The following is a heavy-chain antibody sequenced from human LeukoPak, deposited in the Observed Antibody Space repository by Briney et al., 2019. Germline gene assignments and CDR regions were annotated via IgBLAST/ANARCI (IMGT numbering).Heavy chain of an antibody. Sequence: GGSLRLSCAASGFTFSSYSMNWVRQAPGKGLEWVSSISSSSSYIYYADSVKGRFAISRDNAKNSLYLQMNSLRAEDTAVYYCARDELVRDPCFDYWGQGTLVTVSS. J-gene: IGHJ4*02. CDR3: ARDELVRDPCFDY. D-gene: IGHD1-1*01. V-gene: IGHV3-21*01. CDR1: GFTFSSYS. CDR2: ISSSSSYI.